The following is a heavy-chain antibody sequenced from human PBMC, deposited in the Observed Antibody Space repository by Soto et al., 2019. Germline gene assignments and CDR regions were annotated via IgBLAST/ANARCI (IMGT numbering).Heavy chain of an antibody. CDR1: GGSISSYY. Sequence: TLSLTCTVSGGSISSYYWSWIRQPPGKGLEWIGYIYYSGSTNYNPSLKSRVTISVDTSKNQFSLKLSSVTAADTAVYYCARDRRLITMVRGVSLWFDPWGQGTLVTVSS. V-gene: IGHV4-59*12. D-gene: IGHD3-10*01. CDR3: ARDRRLITMVRGVSLWFDP. CDR2: IYYSGST. J-gene: IGHJ5*02.